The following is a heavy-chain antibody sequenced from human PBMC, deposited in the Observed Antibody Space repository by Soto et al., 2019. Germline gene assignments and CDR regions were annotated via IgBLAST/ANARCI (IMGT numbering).Heavy chain of an antibody. V-gene: IGHV4-59*08. J-gene: IGHJ5*02. Sequence: PSETLSLTCTVSGGSISSYYWSWIRQPPGKGLEWIGYIYYSGSTNYNPSLKSRVTISVDTSKNQFSLKLSSVTAADTAAYYCAKSVRGIAAAGTGLVYWFDPWGQGTLVTVSS. CDR3: AKSVRGIAAAGTGLVYWFDP. CDR1: GGSISSYY. D-gene: IGHD6-13*01. CDR2: IYYSGST.